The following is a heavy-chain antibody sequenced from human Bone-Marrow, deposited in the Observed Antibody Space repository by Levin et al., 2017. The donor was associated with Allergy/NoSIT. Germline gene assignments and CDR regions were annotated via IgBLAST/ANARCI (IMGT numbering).Heavy chain of an antibody. Sequence: KASETLSLTCSVSGGSIGASYWSWVRQPPGKGLEWIGYIYYTGITDYNPSLKSRVTISVDRSKSQISLNVRSVTAADTAVYYCARGLFSGYSYGSLGYWGQGTLVRVSS. CDR2: IYYTGIT. V-gene: IGHV4-59*01. CDR3: ARGLFSGYSYGSLGY. CDR1: GGSIGASY. J-gene: IGHJ4*02. D-gene: IGHD5-18*01.